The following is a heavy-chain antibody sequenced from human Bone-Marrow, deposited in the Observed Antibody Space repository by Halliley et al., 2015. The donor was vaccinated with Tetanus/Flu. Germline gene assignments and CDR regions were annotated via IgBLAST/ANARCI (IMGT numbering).Heavy chain of an antibody. V-gene: IGHV3-23*01. D-gene: IGHD4-17*01. CDR3: AKDAVNGNGVWDWFDS. J-gene: IGHJ5*01. CDR2: IGASET. CDR1: GFTFSTYA. Sequence: SLRLSCAASGFTFSTYAMNWVRQAPGKGLEWVSSIGASETFYADSVEGRFTVSRDNSENTLHLQMNSLTAEDTAIYYCAKDAVNGNGVWDWFDSWGQGILVPVSS.